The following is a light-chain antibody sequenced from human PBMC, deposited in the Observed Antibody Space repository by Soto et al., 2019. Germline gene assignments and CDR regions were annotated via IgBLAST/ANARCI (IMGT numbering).Light chain of an antibody. J-gene: IGKJ1*01. CDR1: QSVSSSY. CDR3: QQYGSSPTWT. CDR2: GAS. Sequence: EIVLTQSPGTLSLSPGERATLSCSASQSVSSSYLAWYQQKPGHAPRLLIFGASTRATGVPDRFSGSGSGTDFTLTISRLEPEDFAVYYCQQYGSSPTWTFGQGTKVEIK. V-gene: IGKV3-20*01.